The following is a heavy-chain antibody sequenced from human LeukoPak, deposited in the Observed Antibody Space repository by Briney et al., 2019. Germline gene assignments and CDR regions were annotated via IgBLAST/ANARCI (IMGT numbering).Heavy chain of an antibody. J-gene: IGHJ4*02. CDR2: ISGNGGGT. CDR1: GFTFSNYA. V-gene: IGHV3-23*01. D-gene: IGHD3-22*01. CDR3: AKGTKVIVVDNYFDY. Sequence: GGSLGLSCAASGFTFSNYAMSWVRQAPGKGLEWVSAISGNGGGTYYADSVKGRFTISRDNSKNTLYLQMKSLRAEDTAVYYCAKGTKVIVVDNYFDYWGQGTLVTVSS.